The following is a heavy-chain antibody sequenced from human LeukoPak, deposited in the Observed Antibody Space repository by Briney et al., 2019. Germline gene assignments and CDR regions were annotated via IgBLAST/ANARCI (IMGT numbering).Heavy chain of an antibody. D-gene: IGHD3-22*01. CDR3: ATLDSYYDNSGRPLVPD. V-gene: IGHV1-24*01. J-gene: IGHJ4*02. Sequence: ASVNVSCNISGYTLHDFSMHWVRQAPGKGLEWMGGFDREDDEAIYAPHFQGRVTVTEDTSTDTAYMELSSLRSEDTAVYYCATLDSYYDNSGRPLVPDWGQGTLVTVSS. CDR1: GYTLHDFS. CDR2: FDREDDEA.